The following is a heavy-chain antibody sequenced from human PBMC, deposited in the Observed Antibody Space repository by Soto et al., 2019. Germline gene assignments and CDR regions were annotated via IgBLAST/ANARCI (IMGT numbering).Heavy chain of an antibody. J-gene: IGHJ6*02. D-gene: IGHD2-8*01. Sequence: QVQLVQSGAEVKKPGASVKVSCKASGYTFTTYAISWVRQAPGQGLEWMGRISTYNGNTNYPQSLQGRLTMTTDTSTTTAYMELRSLISDDTAVYYCARDPYHVLMVNAPNLYGMDVWGQGTTVTVSS. CDR2: ISTYNGNT. CDR3: ARDPYHVLMVNAPNLYGMDV. V-gene: IGHV1-18*01. CDR1: GYTFTTYA.